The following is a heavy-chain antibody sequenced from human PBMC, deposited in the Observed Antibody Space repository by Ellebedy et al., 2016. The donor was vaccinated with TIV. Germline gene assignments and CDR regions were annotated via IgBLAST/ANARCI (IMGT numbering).Heavy chain of an antibody. Sequence: ASVKVSCXASGYTFTSYGISWVRQAPGQGLEWMGWISAYNGNTNYAQKLQGRVTMTTDTSTSTAYMELRSLRSDDTAVYYCARGLFGGPYDSSGYYPYWGQGTLVTVSS. J-gene: IGHJ4*02. CDR2: ISAYNGNT. D-gene: IGHD3-22*01. CDR1: GYTFTSYG. CDR3: ARGLFGGPYDSSGYYPY. V-gene: IGHV1-18*01.